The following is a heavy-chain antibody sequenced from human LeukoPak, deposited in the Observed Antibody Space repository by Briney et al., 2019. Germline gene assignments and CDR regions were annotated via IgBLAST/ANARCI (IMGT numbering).Heavy chain of an antibody. CDR3: ARSHRGAYCSSTSCYLVYMDV. J-gene: IGHJ6*03. D-gene: IGHD2-2*01. V-gene: IGHV3-30-3*01. CDR1: GFTFSSYA. Sequence: PGGSLRLSCAASGFTFSSYAMHWVRQAPGKGLEWVAVISYDGSNKYYADSVKGRFTISRDNSKNTLYLQMNSLRAEDTAVYYCARSHRGAYCSSTSCYLVYMDVWGKGTTVTVSS. CDR2: ISYDGSNK.